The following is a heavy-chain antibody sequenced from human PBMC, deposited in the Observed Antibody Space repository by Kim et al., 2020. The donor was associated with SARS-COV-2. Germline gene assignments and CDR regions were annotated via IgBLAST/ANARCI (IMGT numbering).Heavy chain of an antibody. V-gene: IGHV3-72*01. Sequence: GGSLRLSCAASGFTFSDHYMDWVRQSPGKGLEWVGRIRNKANSYTTEYAASVKGRFTLSRDDSKNSLYLQMDSLETEDSAIYYCTRGVPAMNSWGQGTLV. CDR2: IRNKANSYTT. CDR1: GFTFSDHY. CDR3: TRGVPAMNS. D-gene: IGHD2-2*01. J-gene: IGHJ4*02.